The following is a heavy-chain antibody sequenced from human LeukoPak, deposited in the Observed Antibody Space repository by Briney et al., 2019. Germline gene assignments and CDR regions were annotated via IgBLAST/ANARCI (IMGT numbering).Heavy chain of an antibody. Sequence: GGSLRLSCAASGFTFSGSAMHWVRQASGKGLEWVGRIRSKANSYATAYAASVKGRFTISRDDSKNTAYLQMNSLKTEDTAVYYCATVDGDYGDYWGQGTLVTVSS. J-gene: IGHJ4*02. D-gene: IGHD4-17*01. V-gene: IGHV3-73*01. CDR2: IRSKANSYAT. CDR1: GFTFSGSA. CDR3: ATVDGDYGDY.